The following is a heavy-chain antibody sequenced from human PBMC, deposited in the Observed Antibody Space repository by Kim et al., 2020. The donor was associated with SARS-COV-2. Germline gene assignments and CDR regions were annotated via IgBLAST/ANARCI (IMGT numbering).Heavy chain of an antibody. Sequence: GGSLRLSCAASGFTFNSYGMHWVRQAPGKGLEWVAVLSYDGSNKYYADSVKGRFTISRDNSKNTLYLQMNSLRAEDTAVYYCAKGGIYYYGSGSSGRDWFAPWGQGTLVTVSS. CDR2: LSYDGSNK. J-gene: IGHJ5*02. CDR1: GFTFNSYG. V-gene: IGHV3-30*18. CDR3: AKGGIYYYGSGSSGRDWFAP. D-gene: IGHD3-10*01.